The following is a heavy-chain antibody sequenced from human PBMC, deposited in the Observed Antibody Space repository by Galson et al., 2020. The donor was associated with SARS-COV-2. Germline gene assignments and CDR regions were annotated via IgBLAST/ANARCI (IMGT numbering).Heavy chain of an antibody. V-gene: IGHV3-30*03. CDR2: ISYDEINK. Sequence: GESLKISCAASGLSLSDYHFHWVRQAPGKGLEWVAVISYDEINKKYADSVKGRFTISRDISKKTVYLEMNSLRSEDTGVYYCTRVWTYDEWSGLNRGGSYYYYSMDVWGQGTTVTVSS. CDR1: GLSLSDYH. J-gene: IGHJ6*02. D-gene: IGHD3-3*01. CDR3: TRVWTYDEWSGLNRGGSYYYYSMDV.